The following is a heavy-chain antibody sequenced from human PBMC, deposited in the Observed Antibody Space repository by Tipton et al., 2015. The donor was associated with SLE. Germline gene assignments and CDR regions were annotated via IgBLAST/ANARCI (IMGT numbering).Heavy chain of an antibody. CDR1: GGTFSSYA. V-gene: IGHV1-69*13. CDR3: ARPLGGIGPRDYYYYAMDV. CDR2: IIPIFGTA. J-gene: IGHJ6*02. Sequence: QSGAEVKKPESSVKVSCKASGGTFSSYAISWVRQAPGQGLEWMGRIIPIFGTANYPQKFQDRVTITADESASTAYMDLSSLRSEDTAVYYCARPLGGIGPRDYYYYAMDVWGQGTTVTVSS. D-gene: IGHD6-13*01.